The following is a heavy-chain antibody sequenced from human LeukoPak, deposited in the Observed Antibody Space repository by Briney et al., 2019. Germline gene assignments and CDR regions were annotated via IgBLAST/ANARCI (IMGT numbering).Heavy chain of an antibody. CDR1: GFIFSSYW. V-gene: IGHV3-74*01. CDR2: INSDGSST. D-gene: IGHD2-2*01. J-gene: IGHJ6*03. Sequence: GGSLRLSCAASGFIFSSYWMHWVRQAPGKGLVCVSRINSDGSSTSYADSVKGRFTISRDNAKNTLYLQMNSLRAEDTAVYYCARGPIVVVPAASYMDVWGKGTTVTISS. CDR3: ARGPIVVVPAASYMDV.